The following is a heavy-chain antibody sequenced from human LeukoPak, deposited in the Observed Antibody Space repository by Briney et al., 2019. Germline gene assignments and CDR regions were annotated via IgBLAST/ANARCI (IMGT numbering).Heavy chain of an antibody. CDR2: ISSSSSTI. CDR3: ARSLGDNSHYYHGMDV. V-gene: IGHV3-48*01. Sequence: PGGSLRLSCAASGFTFSSYSMNWVRQAPGKGLEWVSYISSSSSTIYYADSVKGRFTISRDNAKNSLYLQMNSLRAEDTAVYYCARSLGDNSHYYHGMDVWGQGTTVTVSS. J-gene: IGHJ6*02. CDR1: GFTFSSYS. D-gene: IGHD4-23*01.